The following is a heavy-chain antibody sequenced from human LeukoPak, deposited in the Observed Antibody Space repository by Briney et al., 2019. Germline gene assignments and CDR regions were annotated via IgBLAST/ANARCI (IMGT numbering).Heavy chain of an antibody. CDR1: GFTFSSYC. V-gene: IGHV3-74*01. CDR2: INSDGSST. D-gene: IGHD6-13*01. CDR3: ARAGGSSSSVPYYYGMDV. J-gene: IGHJ6*02. Sequence: PGGSLTLSCAASGFTFSSYCMHWVRQAPGKGLVWVSRINSDGSSTSDAGSVRGRFTISRDNAKNTLYLQVNSLRVEDTAVYYCARAGGSSSSVPYYYGMDVWGQGTTVTVSS.